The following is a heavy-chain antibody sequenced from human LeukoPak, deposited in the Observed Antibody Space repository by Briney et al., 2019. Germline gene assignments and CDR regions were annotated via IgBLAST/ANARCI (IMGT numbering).Heavy chain of an antibody. CDR1: GYTFTSYY. CDR2: INPSGGST. Sequence: ASVTVSCKASGYTFTSYYMHWVRQAPGQGLEWMGIINPSGGSTSYAQKFQGRVTMTRDMSTSTVYMELSSLRSEDTAVYYCARTLGSSWYDGWFDPWGQGTLVTVSS. CDR3: ARTLGSSWYDGWFDP. D-gene: IGHD6-13*01. V-gene: IGHV1-46*01. J-gene: IGHJ5*02.